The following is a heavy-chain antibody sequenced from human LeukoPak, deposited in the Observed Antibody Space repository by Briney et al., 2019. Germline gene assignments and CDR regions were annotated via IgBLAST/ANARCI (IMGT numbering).Heavy chain of an antibody. CDR1: GGSVSSGSYY. Sequence: SETLSLTCTVSGGSVSSGSYYWSWIRQPPGKGLEWIGYIYYSGSTNYNPSLKSRVTISVDTSKNQLSLKLSSVTAADTAVYYCARIYSSSWYPLDYWGQGTLVTVSS. CDR3: ARIYSSSWYPLDY. J-gene: IGHJ4*02. D-gene: IGHD6-13*01. CDR2: IYYSGST. V-gene: IGHV4-61*01.